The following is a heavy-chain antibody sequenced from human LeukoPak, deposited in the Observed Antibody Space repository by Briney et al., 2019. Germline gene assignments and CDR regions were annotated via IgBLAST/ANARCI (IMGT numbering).Heavy chain of an antibody. D-gene: IGHD6-25*01. CDR2: ISSSSSTI. J-gene: IGHJ4*02. CDR3: ARSRPAGY. CDR1: GFTFSSYS. Sequence: GGSLRLSCAASGFTFSSYSMNWVRQAPGKGLEWVSYISSSSSTIYYADSVKGRFTISRDNAKNSLYLQMNSLRAEDTAVYYCARSRPAGYWGQGTLVTVSS. V-gene: IGHV3-48*01.